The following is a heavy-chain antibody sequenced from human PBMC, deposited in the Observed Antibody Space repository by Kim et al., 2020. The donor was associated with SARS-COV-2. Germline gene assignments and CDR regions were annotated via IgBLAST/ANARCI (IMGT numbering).Heavy chain of an antibody. V-gene: IGHV3-23*01. CDR1: GFTFTGHA. D-gene: IGHD2-21*01. CDR3: LKGGWGWIWDY. CDR2: IDGSDGTT. Sequence: GGSLRLSCTTSGFTFTGHAMSWVRQAPGKGLEWVSSIDGSDGTTYYVDSVKGRFSISRDDSKNTLYLHMSALRADDTATYYCLKGGWGWIWDYWDQGTLV. J-gene: IGHJ4*02.